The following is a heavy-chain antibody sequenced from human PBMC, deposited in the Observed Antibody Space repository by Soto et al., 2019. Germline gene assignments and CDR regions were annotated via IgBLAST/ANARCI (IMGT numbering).Heavy chain of an antibody. D-gene: IGHD6-19*01. CDR3: GGTIAVAGSDAFDI. Sequence: SVKVSCKASGGTFSSYAISWVRQAPGQGLEWMGGIIPTFGTANYAQKFQGRVTITADESTSTAYMELSSLRSEDTAVYYCGGTIAVAGSDAFDIWGQGTMVTVSS. J-gene: IGHJ3*02. CDR1: GGTFSSYA. V-gene: IGHV1-69*13. CDR2: IIPTFGTA.